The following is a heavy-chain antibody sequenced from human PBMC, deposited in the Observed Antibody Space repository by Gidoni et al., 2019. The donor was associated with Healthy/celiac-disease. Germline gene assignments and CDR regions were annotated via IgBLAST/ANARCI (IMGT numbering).Heavy chain of an antibody. CDR3: ARGDYDYVWGSYRPFDY. Sequence: QVQLVESGGGVVQPGRSLRLSCAASGSTFSSYGMHWVRQAPGKALEWVAVISYDGSNKYYADSVKGRFTISRDNSKNTLSLQMNSLRAEDTAVYYCARGDYDYVWGSYRPFDYWGQGTLVTVSS. CDR1: GSTFSSYG. V-gene: IGHV3-30*03. J-gene: IGHJ4*02. CDR2: ISYDGSNK. D-gene: IGHD3-16*02.